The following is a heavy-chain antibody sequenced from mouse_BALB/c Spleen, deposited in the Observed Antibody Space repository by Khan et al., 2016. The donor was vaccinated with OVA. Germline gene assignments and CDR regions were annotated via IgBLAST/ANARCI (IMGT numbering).Heavy chain of an antibody. CDR2: ISTYYGEA. CDR3: ARGGRFAY. Sequence: VQLQESGAELVRPGVSVKISCKGSGYTFTDYAMNWVKQSHAKSLEWIGVISTYYGEADYNKKFKGKATMTVDKSSSTAYLELASLTSEDSAIYYFARGGRFAYWGQGTLVTVSA. V-gene: IGHV1S137*01. J-gene: IGHJ3*01. CDR1: GYTFTDYA.